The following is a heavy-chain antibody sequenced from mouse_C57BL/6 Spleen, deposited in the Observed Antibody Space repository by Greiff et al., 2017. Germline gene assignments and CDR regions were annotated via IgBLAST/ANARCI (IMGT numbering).Heavy chain of an antibody. CDR3: ARGYYSNLRFAY. D-gene: IGHD2-5*01. V-gene: IGHV1-9*01. J-gene: IGHJ3*01. CDR1: GYTFTGYW. Sequence: QVQLQQSGAELMKPGASVKLSCKATGYTFTGYWIEWVKQRPGHGLEWIGEILPGSGSTNYNEKFKGKATFTADPSSNTAYMQLSSLTTEDSAICYCARGYYSNLRFAYWGQGTLVTVSA. CDR2: ILPGSGST.